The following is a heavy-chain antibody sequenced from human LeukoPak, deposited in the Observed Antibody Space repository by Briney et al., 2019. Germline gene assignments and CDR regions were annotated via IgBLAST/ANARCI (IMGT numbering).Heavy chain of an antibody. CDR1: GGSISSYY. J-gene: IGHJ5*02. D-gene: IGHD3-3*01. CDR3: ARESSDYDFWSGSPRRWFDP. V-gene: IGHV4-4*07. Sequence: SETLSLTCTVSGGSISSYYWSWIRQPAGKGLEWIGRIYTSGSTNYNPSLKSRVTMSVDTSKNQFSLKLSSVTAADTAVYYCARESSDYDFWSGSPRRWFDPWGQGTLVTVSS. CDR2: IYTSGST.